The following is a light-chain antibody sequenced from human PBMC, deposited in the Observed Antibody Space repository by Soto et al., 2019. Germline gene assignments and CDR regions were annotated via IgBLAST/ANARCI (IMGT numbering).Light chain of an antibody. CDR2: DAS. CDR1: QSVSSSY. CDR3: QQRSNWWT. V-gene: IGKV3-11*01. J-gene: IGKJ1*01. Sequence: EIVMPQSPATLSVSPGETVTLSGRASQSVSSSYLAWYQQKPGQAPRLLIYDASNRATGIPARFSGSGSGTDFTLTISSLEPEDFAVYYCQQRSNWWTFGQGTKVDIK.